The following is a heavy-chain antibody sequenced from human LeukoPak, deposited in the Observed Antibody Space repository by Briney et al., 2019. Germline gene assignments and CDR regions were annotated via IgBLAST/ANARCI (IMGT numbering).Heavy chain of an antibody. CDR1: GFIFSNYW. V-gene: IGHV3-7*05. J-gene: IGHJ4*02. CDR3: AKSVAVAGIFDY. Sequence: GGSLRLSCSASGFIFSNYWMTWVRQAPGKGLEWVANIKQDGSEKYYVDSVKGRFTISRDNSKNTLYLQMNSLRAEDTAVYYCAKSVAVAGIFDYWGQGTLVTVSS. CDR2: IKQDGSEK. D-gene: IGHD6-19*01.